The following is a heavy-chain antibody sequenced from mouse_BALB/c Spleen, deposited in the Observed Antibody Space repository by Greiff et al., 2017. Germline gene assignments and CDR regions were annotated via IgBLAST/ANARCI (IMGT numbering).Heavy chain of an antibody. Sequence: QVQLQQPGAELVRPGASVKLSCKASGYTFTSYWINWVKQRPGQGLEWIGNIYPSDSYTNYNQKFKDKATLTVDKSSSTAYMQLSSPTSEDSAVYYCTREEGRGLRRNFDYWGQGTTLTVSA. V-gene: IGHV1-69*02. J-gene: IGHJ2*01. CDR3: TREEGRGLRRNFDY. CDR2: IYPSDSYT. CDR1: GYTFTSYW. D-gene: IGHD2-4*01.